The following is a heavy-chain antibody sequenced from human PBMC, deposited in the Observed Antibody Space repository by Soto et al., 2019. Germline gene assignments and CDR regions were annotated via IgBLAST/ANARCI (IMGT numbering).Heavy chain of an antibody. CDR2: IYHIGGS. D-gene: IGHD3-10*01. J-gene: IGHJ6*02. CDR3: ASGTSVVRGLLAYHYIHYGMDV. Sequence: QVQLQESGPGLVKSSETLSLTCTVSGGSVRSGTFYWSWIRQPPGKVLEWIGFIYHIGGSNYNPTLQSRVTISLDTSKNQISRKLSSVTAADTAVYFCASGTSVVRGLLAYHYIHYGMDVWGQGTTVTVSS. CDR1: GGSVRSGTFY. V-gene: IGHV4-61*01.